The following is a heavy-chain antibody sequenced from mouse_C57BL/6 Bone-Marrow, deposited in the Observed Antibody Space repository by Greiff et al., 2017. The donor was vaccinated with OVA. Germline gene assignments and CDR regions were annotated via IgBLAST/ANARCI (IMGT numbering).Heavy chain of an antibody. D-gene: IGHD1-1*01. J-gene: IGHJ3*01. CDR2: IDPEDGDT. V-gene: IGHV14-1*01. Sequence: EVQLLQSGAELVRPGASVKLSCTASGFNITDYYMHWVKQRPEQGLEWIGRIDPEDGDTEYAPKFQGQATMTADTSSNTAYLPLSSLRSEDTAVYYGAKVLVYYDGSRAWFAYWGQGTLVTVSA. CDR3: AKVLVYYDGSRAWFAY. CDR1: GFNITDYY.